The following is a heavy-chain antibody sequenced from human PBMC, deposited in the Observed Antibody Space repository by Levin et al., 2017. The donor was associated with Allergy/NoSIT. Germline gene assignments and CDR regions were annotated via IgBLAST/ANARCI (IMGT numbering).Heavy chain of an antibody. J-gene: IGHJ6*02. CDR3: AKDFGLYYYYGMDV. D-gene: IGHD3-3*01. Sequence: GGSLRLSCAASGFTFSSYGMHWVRQAPGKGLEWVAVISYDGSNKYYADSVKGRFTISRDNSKNTLYLQMNSLRAEDTAVYYCAKDFGLYYYYGMDVWGQGTTVTVSS. V-gene: IGHV3-30*18. CDR1: GFTFSSYG. CDR2: ISYDGSNK.